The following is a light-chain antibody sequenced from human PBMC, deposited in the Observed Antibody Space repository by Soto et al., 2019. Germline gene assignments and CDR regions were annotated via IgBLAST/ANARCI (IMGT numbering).Light chain of an antibody. CDR1: SSNIGAGYD. CDR3: QSYDSSLSGYV. Sequence: QSVLTQPPSLSVAPGQRVTISCTGSSSNIGAGYDVHWYQQLPGTAPKLLIFGNNNRPSGVPDRFSGSKSGTSASLAITGLQAEDEADYYCQSYDSSLSGYVFGTGTKVTVL. V-gene: IGLV1-40*01. CDR2: GNN. J-gene: IGLJ1*01.